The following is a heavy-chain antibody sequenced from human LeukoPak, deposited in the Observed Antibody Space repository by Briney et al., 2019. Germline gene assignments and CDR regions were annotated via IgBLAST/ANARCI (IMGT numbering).Heavy chain of an antibody. Sequence: AGGSLRLSCGASGFTFSSYWMRWVRQGPGKGLEWVCGINGDGSGTRYADSVKGRFTISRDNDKNTVFVQMNSLRAEDTAVYYCARGSGGYYFDYWGQGILVTVSS. D-gene: IGHD1-26*01. CDR1: GFTFSSYW. CDR2: INGDGSGT. J-gene: IGHJ4*02. V-gene: IGHV3-74*01. CDR3: ARGSGGYYFDY.